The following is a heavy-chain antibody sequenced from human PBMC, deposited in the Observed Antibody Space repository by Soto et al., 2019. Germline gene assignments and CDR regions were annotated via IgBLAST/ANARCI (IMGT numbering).Heavy chain of an antibody. V-gene: IGHV3-23*01. CDR1: GFVFSDYA. CDR2: ISAGGSDT. CDR3: ASVPIWCGSSSCYTEGFDS. D-gene: IGHD2-2*01. J-gene: IGHJ4*02. Sequence: PGGSLRLSCVASGFVFSDYAMSWVRQAPGKGLEWVSAISAGGSDTYYADSVKGRFTVSRVNSESTLYLQMNTLRAEDTAIYCCASVPIWCGSSSCYTEGFDSWGQGTLVTVSS.